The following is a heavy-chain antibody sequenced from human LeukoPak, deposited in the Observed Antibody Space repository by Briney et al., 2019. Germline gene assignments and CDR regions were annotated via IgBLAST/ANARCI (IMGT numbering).Heavy chain of an antibody. D-gene: IGHD5-18*01. J-gene: IGHJ4*02. Sequence: PSETLSLTCAVYGGSFSGYYWSWIRQPPGKGLEWIGEINHSGSTNYNPSLKSRVTISVDTSKNQFSLKLSSVTAAATAVYYCARAGLQLWLDYWGQGTLVTVSS. CDR2: INHSGST. CDR3: ARAGLQLWLDY. V-gene: IGHV4-34*01. CDR1: GGSFSGYY.